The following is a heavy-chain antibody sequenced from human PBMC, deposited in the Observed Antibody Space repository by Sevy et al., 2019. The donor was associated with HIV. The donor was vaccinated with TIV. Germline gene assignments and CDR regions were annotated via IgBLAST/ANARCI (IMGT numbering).Heavy chain of an antibody. CDR1: GFTFSSHE. V-gene: IGHV3-48*03. Sequence: GGSLRLSCAASGFTFSSHEMNWVRQAPGKGLEWVAFITSNGSTMYYADSVKGRFTISRDKAKNPLYLQMNSLRAEDTAIYYCAGVLYGGNRDDAFDIWGQGTMVTVSS. J-gene: IGHJ3*02. CDR2: ITSNGSTM. CDR3: AGVLYGGNRDDAFDI. D-gene: IGHD3-3*01.